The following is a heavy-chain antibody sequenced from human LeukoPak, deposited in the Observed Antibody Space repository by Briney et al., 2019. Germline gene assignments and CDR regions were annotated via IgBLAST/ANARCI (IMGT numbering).Heavy chain of an antibody. CDR3: ATTYYDSSGYLDWYFDL. J-gene: IGHJ2*01. V-gene: IGHV3-53*01. CDR2: IYSGGST. Sequence: GGSLRLSCAASGCIVSSNYMSWVRQAPGKGLEWVSIIYSGGSTYYADSVKGRFTISRDNSKNTLYLQMNSLTDEDTAVYYCATTYYDSSGYLDWYFDLWGRGTLVTVSS. D-gene: IGHD3-22*01. CDR1: GCIVSSNY.